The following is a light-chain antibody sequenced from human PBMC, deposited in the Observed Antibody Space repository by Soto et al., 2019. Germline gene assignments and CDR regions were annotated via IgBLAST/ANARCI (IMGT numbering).Light chain of an antibody. J-gene: IGKJ1*01. Sequence: EVVMTQSSATLSVSPGERATLSCRASQSVSINLAWYQQKPGQAPRLLIYGASTRATGIPARFSGSGSGTEFTLTISSLQSEDFAVYYCQHYNNWPPWTFGQGTKVEIK. CDR1: QSVSIN. CDR3: QHYNNWPPWT. CDR2: GAS. V-gene: IGKV3-15*01.